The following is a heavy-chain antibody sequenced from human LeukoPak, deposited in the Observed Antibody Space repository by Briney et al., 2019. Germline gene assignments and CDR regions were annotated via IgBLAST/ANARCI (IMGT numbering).Heavy chain of an antibody. CDR1: GGSISTSNW. D-gene: IGHD6-13*01. Sequence: KPSETLSLTCTLSGGSISTSNWWSWVRQPPGKGLEWIGEISHSGSTYYNPPLKSRVTISVDTSKNQFSLKLSSVTAADTAVYYCAGSYSSSWYFWGQGTLVTVSS. J-gene: IGHJ4*02. V-gene: IGHV4-4*02. CDR2: ISHSGST. CDR3: AGSYSSSWYF.